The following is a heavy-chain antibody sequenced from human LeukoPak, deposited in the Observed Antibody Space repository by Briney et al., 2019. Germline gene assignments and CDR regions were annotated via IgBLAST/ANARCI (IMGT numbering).Heavy chain of an antibody. CDR2: INHSGST. J-gene: IGHJ4*02. D-gene: IGHD1-1*01. CDR3: ARNRTGYFDP. Sequence: SETLSLTCVVYRGSFSGYSWSWIRQPPGKGLEWIGEINHSGSTNYSPCLKSLFTISLDTSSSQFSLSLSAVTAADTAVDYCARNRTGYFDPWGQGTLVTVSS. CDR1: RGSFSGYS. V-gene: IGHV4-34*01.